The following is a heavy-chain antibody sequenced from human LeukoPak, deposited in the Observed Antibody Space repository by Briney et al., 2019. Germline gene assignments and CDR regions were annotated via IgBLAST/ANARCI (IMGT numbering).Heavy chain of an antibody. V-gene: IGHV3-30*03. CDR2: ISSDGSRK. D-gene: IGHD3-3*01. CDR1: GFTFSGHG. Sequence: GGSLRLSCAPSGFTFSGHGMHWVRQAPGKGLEWVAIISSDGSRKYYAHSVEGRFTISRDNSKNTLYLQMDSLRAEDTAVYYCARDRAWNYFDYWGQGTLVTVSS. J-gene: IGHJ4*02. CDR3: ARDRAWNYFDY.